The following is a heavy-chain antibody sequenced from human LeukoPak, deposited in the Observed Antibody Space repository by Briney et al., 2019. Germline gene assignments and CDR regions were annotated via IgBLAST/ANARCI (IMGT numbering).Heavy chain of an antibody. J-gene: IGHJ4*02. Sequence: GGPLRLSCAASGFTFSSYAMHWVRQAPGKGLEWVAVISYDGSNKYYADSVKGRFTISRDNSKNTLYLQMNSLRAEDTAVYYCARVRVEVVTGGSADYWGQGTLVTVSS. V-gene: IGHV3-30-3*01. CDR2: ISYDGSNK. CDR3: ARVRVEVVTGGSADY. D-gene: IGHD7-27*01. CDR1: GFTFSSYA.